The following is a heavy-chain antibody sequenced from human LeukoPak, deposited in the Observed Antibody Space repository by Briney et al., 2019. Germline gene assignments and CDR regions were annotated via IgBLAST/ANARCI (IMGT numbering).Heavy chain of an antibody. CDR3: AGPIAVAGFY. CDR1: GGPFSGYY. D-gene: IGHD6-19*01. J-gene: IGHJ4*02. Sequence: KPSETLSLTCAVYGGPFSGYYWSWIRQPPGKGLEWIGEINHSGSTNYNASLKSRVTISVDTSKNQFSLKLSSVTAADTAVYYCAGPIAVAGFYWGQGTLVTVSS. CDR2: INHSGST. V-gene: IGHV4-34*01.